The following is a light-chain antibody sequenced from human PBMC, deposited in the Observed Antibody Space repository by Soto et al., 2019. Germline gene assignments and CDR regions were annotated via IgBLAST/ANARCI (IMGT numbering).Light chain of an antibody. V-gene: IGKV1-5*01. Sequence: DIQMTQSPSTLSASVGDRVTITCRASQSISSWLAWYQQKPGKAPKLLIYDASSLESGVPSRFSGSGSGTEFTLTISSLQPDDFATYYCQQYNSYLRTFGQGTKVAIK. CDR1: QSISSW. J-gene: IGKJ1*01. CDR3: QQYNSYLRT. CDR2: DAS.